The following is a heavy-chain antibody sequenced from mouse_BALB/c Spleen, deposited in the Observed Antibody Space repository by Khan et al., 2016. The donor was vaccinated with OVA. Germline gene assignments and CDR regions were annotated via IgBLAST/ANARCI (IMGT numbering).Heavy chain of an antibody. Sequence: EVELVESGGDLVKPEGSLKLSCAASGFTFGTYGMSWVRQTPDKRLEWVATISSGGSYTYYPDSVQGRFTISRDNAKNTLYLQMSSLKSEDTAMFYCARLAYYYDSEGFAYWGQGTLVTVSA. CDR2: ISSGGSYT. CDR3: ARLAYYYDSEGFAY. CDR1: GFTFGTYG. D-gene: IGHD1-1*01. J-gene: IGHJ3*01. V-gene: IGHV5-6*01.